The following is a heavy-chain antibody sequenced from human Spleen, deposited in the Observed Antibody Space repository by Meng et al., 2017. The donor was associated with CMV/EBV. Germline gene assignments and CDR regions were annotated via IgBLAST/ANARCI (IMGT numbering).Heavy chain of an antibody. CDR2: INHRGST. J-gene: IGHJ4*02. CDR1: GFTFSSYS. Sequence: GSLRLSCAASGFTFSSYSMSWIRQSPGKGLEWIGEINHRGSTNYNPSLKSRLTISVDTSKNQFTLKLNSVTAADTAVYYCARGSTSVTMIVVVITAASLAYDSWGQGTLVTVSS. CDR3: ARGSTSVTMIVVVITAASLAYDS. D-gene: IGHD3-22*01. V-gene: IGHV4-34*01.